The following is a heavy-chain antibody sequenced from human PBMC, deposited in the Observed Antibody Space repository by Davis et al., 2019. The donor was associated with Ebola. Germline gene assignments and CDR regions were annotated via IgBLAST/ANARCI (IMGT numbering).Heavy chain of an antibody. CDR2: IIPIFGTA. Sequence: SVKVSCKASGGTFSSYAISWVRQAPGQGLEWMGGIIPIFGTANYAQKFQGRVTMTTDTSTSTAYMELRSLRSDDTAVYYCARRDSSGPQGYWGQGTLVTVSS. CDR3: ARRDSSGPQGY. CDR1: GGTFSSYA. D-gene: IGHD6-19*01. V-gene: IGHV1-69*05. J-gene: IGHJ4*02.